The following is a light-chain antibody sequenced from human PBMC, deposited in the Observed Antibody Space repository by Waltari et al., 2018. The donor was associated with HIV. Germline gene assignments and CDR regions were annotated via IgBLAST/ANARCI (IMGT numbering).Light chain of an antibody. CDR1: KLGEKP. CDR3: QTWDGSAGV. V-gene: IGLV3-1*01. J-gene: IGLJ2*01. Sequence: SYELTQPPSVSVSPGPTVRITCSGDKLGEKPVCWYRQKPGQSPLLLIYEDRKRPSGIPERFSASNSGNTATLAITGTQTMDEADYYCQTWDGSAGVFGGGTKLTV. CDR2: EDR.